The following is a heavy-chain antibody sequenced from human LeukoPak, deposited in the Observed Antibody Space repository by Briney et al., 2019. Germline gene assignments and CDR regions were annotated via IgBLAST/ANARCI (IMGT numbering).Heavy chain of an antibody. CDR2: ISSSGTYM. V-gene: IGHV3-21*01. CDR1: GFTLSGYS. D-gene: IGHD2-15*01. J-gene: IGHJ6*02. CDR3: VIVGCRGGSCSSRGDYYYGMDV. Sequence: PGGSLRLSCAASGFTLSGYSMNWVRQAPGKGLEWVSSISSSGTYMSYPDSVKGRFTISRDNAKNALFLQMNRLRAEDTAVYYCVIVGCRGGSCSSRGDYYYGMDVWGQGTTVTVSS.